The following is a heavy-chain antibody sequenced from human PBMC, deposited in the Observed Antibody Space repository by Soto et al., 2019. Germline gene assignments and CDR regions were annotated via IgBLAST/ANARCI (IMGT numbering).Heavy chain of an antibody. V-gene: IGHV5-51*01. CDR1: GYSFTSYW. Sequence: GESLKISCKGSGYSFTSYWIGWVRQMPGKGLEWMGIIYPGDSDTRYSPSFQGQVTISADKSISTAYLQWSSLKASDTAMYYCARRNDRGVIPDYCMDVWGHVTTVTVSS. CDR2: IYPGDSDT. CDR3: ARRNDRGVIPDYCMDV. J-gene: IGHJ6*02. D-gene: IGHD3-10*01.